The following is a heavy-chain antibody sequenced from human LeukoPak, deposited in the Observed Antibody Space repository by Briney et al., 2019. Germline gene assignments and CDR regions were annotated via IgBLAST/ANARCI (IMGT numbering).Heavy chain of an antibody. V-gene: IGHV3-43*02. CDR3: AKAEPDVSLWGGAFDI. J-gene: IGHJ3*02. D-gene: IGHD1-14*01. Sequence: GGSRRLACAAAGFTFDEYAVHCVRQAPGRVLEWVFLISGDGENTYYADSVKGRFTISRDNRKNSLYLQMSSLKTEDTALYYCAKAEPDVSLWGGAFDIWGQGTMVTVSS. CDR2: ISGDGENT. CDR1: GFTFDEYA.